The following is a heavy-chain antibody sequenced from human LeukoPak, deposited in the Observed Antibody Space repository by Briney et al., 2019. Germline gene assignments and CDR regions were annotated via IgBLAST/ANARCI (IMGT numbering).Heavy chain of an antibody. CDR2: INPSGGST. CDR1: GYTFTGYY. V-gene: IGHV1-46*01. D-gene: IGHD3-16*01. CDR3: AREGQLGPSLTFDY. J-gene: IGHJ4*02. Sequence: PGASVKVSCEASGYTFTGYYMHWVLQAPGRGLEWMGIINPSGGSTSYAQKVHGRVTMTRDTSTSTVYMELSSLRSEDTAVYYCAREGQLGPSLTFDYWGQGTLVTVSS.